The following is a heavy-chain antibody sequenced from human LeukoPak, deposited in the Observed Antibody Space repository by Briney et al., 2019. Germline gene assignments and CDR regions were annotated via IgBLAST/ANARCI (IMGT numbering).Heavy chain of an antibody. J-gene: IGHJ4*02. V-gene: IGHV4-61*01. CDR3: ARFRAVAGTVYFDY. Sequence: SETLSLTCTVSGGSISSGSYYWSWIRQPPGKGLEWIGYIYYSGSTNYNPSLKSRVTISVDTSKNQFSLKLSSVTAADTAVYYCARFRAVAGTVYFDYWGQGTLVTVSS. CDR2: IYYSGST. D-gene: IGHD6-19*01. CDR1: GGSISSGSYY.